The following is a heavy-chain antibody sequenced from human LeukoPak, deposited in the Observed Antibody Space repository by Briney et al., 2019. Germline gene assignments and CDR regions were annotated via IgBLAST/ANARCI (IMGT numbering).Heavy chain of an antibody. Sequence: GASVKVSCKASGYPFTNYYLHWVRQAPGQGLEWMGWINPNSGDTKSLQKFQGRVIMTRDTSIDTAYMELSGLTSDDTAVYYCARDSHCSDDNCYEYFPHWGQGTLVTVSS. CDR2: INPNSGDT. J-gene: IGHJ1*01. D-gene: IGHD2-15*01. V-gene: IGHV1-2*02. CDR1: GYPFTNYY. CDR3: ARDSHCSDDNCYEYFPH.